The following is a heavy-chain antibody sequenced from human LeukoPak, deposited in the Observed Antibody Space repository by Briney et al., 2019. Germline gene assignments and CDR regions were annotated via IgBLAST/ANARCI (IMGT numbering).Heavy chain of an antibody. D-gene: IGHD6-13*01. CDR1: GGSISSGDYY. J-gene: IGHJ3*02. V-gene: IGHV4-61*08. CDR2: IYYSGST. CDR3: ATASGYSSSWYGGNAFDI. Sequence: SQTLSPTCTVSGGSISSGDYYWSWIRQPPGKGLEWIGYIYYSGSTNYNPSLKSRVTISVDTSKNQFSLKLSSVTAADTAVYYCATASGYSSSWYGGNAFDIWGQGTMVTVSS.